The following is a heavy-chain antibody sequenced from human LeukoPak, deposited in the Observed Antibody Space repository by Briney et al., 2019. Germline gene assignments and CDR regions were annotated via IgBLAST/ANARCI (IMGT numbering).Heavy chain of an antibody. V-gene: IGHV4-34*01. CDR1: GGSFSGYY. CDR3: ATNDTKTATDTFY. CDR2: INHSGST. Sequence: PSETLSLTCAVYGGSFSGYYWSWIRQSPGKGLEWIGEINHSGSTNYNPSLKSRVAISVDTSKNQFSLKLTSVTVADTAVYYCATNDTKTATDTFYWGQGTPVIVSS. D-gene: IGHD6-13*01. J-gene: IGHJ4*02.